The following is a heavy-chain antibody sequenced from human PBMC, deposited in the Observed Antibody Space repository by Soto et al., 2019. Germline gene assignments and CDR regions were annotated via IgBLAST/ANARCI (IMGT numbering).Heavy chain of an antibody. CDR3: ARGRITMIVVVRPDAFDI. CDR1: GGSISSGGYY. CDR2: IYYSGST. V-gene: IGHV4-31*03. Sequence: QVQLQESGPGLVKPSQTLSLTCTVSGGSISSGGYYWSWIRQHPGKGLEWIGYIYYSGSTYYNPSLKSRVNISVDTSKNQFSLKLSSVTAADTAVYYCARGRITMIVVVRPDAFDIWGQGTMVTVSS. D-gene: IGHD3-22*01. J-gene: IGHJ3*02.